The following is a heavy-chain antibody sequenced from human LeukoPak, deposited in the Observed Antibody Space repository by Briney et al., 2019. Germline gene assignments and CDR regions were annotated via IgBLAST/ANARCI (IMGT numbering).Heavy chain of an antibody. V-gene: IGHV4-59*04. D-gene: IGHD2-8*01. J-gene: IGHJ4*02. Sequence: RPSGTLSLTCTISGGSISSNYWSWIRQPPGEGLEWIGYIHYSGSTYYNPSLKSRVTISVDTSKNQFSLKLSSVTAADTAVYYCARQGCTNGVCYVADYWGQGTLVTVSS. CDR2: IHYSGST. CDR3: ARQGCTNGVCYVADY. CDR1: GGSISSNY.